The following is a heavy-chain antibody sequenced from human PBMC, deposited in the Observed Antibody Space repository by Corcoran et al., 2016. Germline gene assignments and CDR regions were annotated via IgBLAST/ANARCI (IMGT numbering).Heavy chain of an antibody. CDR3: ARREGPTIFGVAYNNWFDP. D-gene: IGHD3-3*01. Sequence: QVQLVQSGAEVKKSGASVKVSCKASGYTFTGYYMHWVRQAPGQGLEWMGWINPNSGGTNYAQKFQGRVTMTRDTSISTAYMELRRLRSDDTAVDYCARREGPTIFGVAYNNWFDPWGQGTLVTVSS. J-gene: IGHJ5*02. CDR2: INPNSGGT. V-gene: IGHV1-2*02. CDR1: GYTFTGYY.